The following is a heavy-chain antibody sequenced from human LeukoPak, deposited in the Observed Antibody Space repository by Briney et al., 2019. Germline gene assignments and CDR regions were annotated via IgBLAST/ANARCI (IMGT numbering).Heavy chain of an antibody. CDR3: VRLRRNSDTSGFYYYYDF. CDR2: IRVRSNYI. CDR1: GYTFSSYS. J-gene: IGHJ4*02. D-gene: IGHD3-22*01. V-gene: IGHV3-21*01. Sequence: GGSLRLSCVPSGYTFSSYSINWVRQAPGKGLEGVSSIRVRSNYIYYADSMRGRFSISRDDARDSLYLQMNSLRAEDTAVYYCVRLRRNSDTSGFYYYYDFWGRGTLDTVPP.